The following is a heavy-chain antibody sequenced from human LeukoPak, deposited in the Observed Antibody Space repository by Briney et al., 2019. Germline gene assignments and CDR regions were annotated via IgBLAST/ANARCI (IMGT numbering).Heavy chain of an antibody. CDR3: AGTPVVTAFYYYYGMDV. J-gene: IGHJ6*02. D-gene: IGHD2-21*02. CDR1: GGTFSSYA. V-gene: IGHV1-69*04. Sequence: SVKVSCKASGGTFSSYAISWVRQAPGQGLEWMGRIIPILGMANYAQKFQGRVTITADKSTSTAYMELSSLRSEDTAVYYCAGTPVVTAFYYYYGMDVWGQGTTVTVSS. CDR2: IIPILGMA.